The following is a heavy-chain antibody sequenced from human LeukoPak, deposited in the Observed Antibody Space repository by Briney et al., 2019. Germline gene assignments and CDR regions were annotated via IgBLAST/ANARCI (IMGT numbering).Heavy chain of an antibody. CDR3: ARGGYDIYYYYYYMDV. D-gene: IGHD5-12*01. J-gene: IGHJ6*03. CDR2: INWNGGST. CDR1: GFTFDDYG. V-gene: IGHV3-20*04. Sequence: WTGGSLRLSCAASGFTFDDYGMSWVRQAPGKGLEWVSGINWNGGSTGYADSVKGRFTISRDNAKNSLYLQMNSLRAEDTALYYCARGGYDIYYYYYYMDVWGKGTTVTVSS.